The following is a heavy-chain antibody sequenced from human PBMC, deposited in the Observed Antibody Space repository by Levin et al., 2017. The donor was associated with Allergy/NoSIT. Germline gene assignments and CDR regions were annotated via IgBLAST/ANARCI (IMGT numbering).Heavy chain of an antibody. V-gene: IGHV3-7*01. CDR3: ARGGRSGTFDF. D-gene: IGHD1-26*01. CDR2: INQDGSEK. J-gene: IGHJ4*02. Sequence: SCAAPGFTFTTFWMTWVRQAPGKGLEWVATINQDGSEKNYVGSVKGRFTISRDYANNSVYLQMNSLRVEDTAIYYCARGGRSGTFDFWGQGNLVTVSS. CDR1: GFTFTTFW.